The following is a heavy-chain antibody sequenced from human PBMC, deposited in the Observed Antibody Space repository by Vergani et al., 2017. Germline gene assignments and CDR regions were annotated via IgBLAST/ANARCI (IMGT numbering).Heavy chain of an antibody. CDR1: GFRFSDYG. J-gene: IGHJ6*02. CDR3: ANSYCSSLSCYAFYGMEV. D-gene: IGHD2-2*01. V-gene: IGHV3-30*18. Sequence: HVQMVESGGGVVQPGRSLRLSCAVSGFRFSDYGMHWVRQAPGRGLEWVALISYDGDTTYYEDSVKGRFIISRDNSKNMLSLEMHSLRPEDTAVYYCANSYCSSLSCYAFYGMEVWGQGTTVTVSS. CDR2: ISYDGDTT.